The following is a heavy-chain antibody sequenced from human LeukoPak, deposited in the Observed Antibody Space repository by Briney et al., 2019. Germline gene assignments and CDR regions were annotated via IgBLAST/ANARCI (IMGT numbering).Heavy chain of an antibody. Sequence: GGTLRLSCAASGFPFNNHGMSWVRQAPGKGLEWVSGIIGGAGSTYYADSVKGRFTISGDNSKNTLFLQMNSLRAEDTAVYYCAHGAMYQLDYWGQGTLVIVSS. CDR3: AHGAMYQLDY. J-gene: IGHJ4*02. CDR2: IIGGAGST. CDR1: GFPFNNHG. V-gene: IGHV3-23*01. D-gene: IGHD2-2*01.